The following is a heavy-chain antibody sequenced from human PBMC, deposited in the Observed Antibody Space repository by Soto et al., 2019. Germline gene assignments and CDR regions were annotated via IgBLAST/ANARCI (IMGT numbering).Heavy chain of an antibody. CDR3: ARSIAVAGTWGDYFDY. Sequence: SGPTLVNPTQTLTLTCTFSGFSLSTSGLCVSWISQPPGKALEWLARIDWDDDKYYSTSLKTRLTISKDTSKNQVVLTMTNMDPVDTATYYCARSIAVAGTWGDYFDYWGQGTLVTVSS. D-gene: IGHD6-19*01. V-gene: IGHV2-70*11. CDR2: IDWDDDK. CDR1: GFSLSTSGLC. J-gene: IGHJ4*02.